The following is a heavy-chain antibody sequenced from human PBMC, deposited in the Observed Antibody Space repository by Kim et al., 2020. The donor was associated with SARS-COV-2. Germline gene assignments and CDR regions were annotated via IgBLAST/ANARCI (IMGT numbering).Heavy chain of an antibody. Sequence: VDSVKGRFNISRDNAKNSLYLQMNSLRAEDTAVYYCARDGDTAMVTFDYWGQGTLVTVSS. J-gene: IGHJ4*02. CDR3: ARDGDTAMVTFDY. V-gene: IGHV3-7*01. D-gene: IGHD5-18*01.